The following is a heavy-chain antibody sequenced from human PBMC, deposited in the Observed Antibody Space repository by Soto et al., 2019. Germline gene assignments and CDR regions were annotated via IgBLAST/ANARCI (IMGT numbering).Heavy chain of an antibody. Sequence: SETLSLTCTVSGGSISSYYWSWIRQPAGKGLEWIGRMYPSGSTNYNPSRKSRVTMSVDTSKNQFSLKLNSVTAADTAVYYCARYCNNATCYRWFDPWGQGTLVTVSS. CDR1: GGSISSYY. V-gene: IGHV4-4*07. CDR3: ARYCNNATCYRWFDP. D-gene: IGHD2-2*01. CDR2: MYPSGST. J-gene: IGHJ5*02.